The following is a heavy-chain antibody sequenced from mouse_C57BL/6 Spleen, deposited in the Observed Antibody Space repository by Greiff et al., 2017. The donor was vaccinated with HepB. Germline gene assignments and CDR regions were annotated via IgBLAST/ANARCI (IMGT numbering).Heavy chain of an antibody. Sequence: DVKLVESGGGLVQSGRSLRLSCATSGFTFSDFYMEWVRQAPGKGLEWIAASRNKANDYTTEYSASVKGRFIVSRDTSQSILYLQMNALRAEDTAIYYCARDAHYYGSSYGYFDVWGTGTTVTVSS. J-gene: IGHJ1*03. CDR2: SRNKANDYTT. V-gene: IGHV7-1*01. D-gene: IGHD1-1*01. CDR1: GFTFSDFY. CDR3: ARDAHYYGSSYGYFDV.